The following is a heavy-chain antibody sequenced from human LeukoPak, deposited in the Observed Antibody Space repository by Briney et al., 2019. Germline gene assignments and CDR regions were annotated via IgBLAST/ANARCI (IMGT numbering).Heavy chain of an antibody. CDR1: GGSFSGYY. D-gene: IGHD3-22*01. J-gene: IGHJ4*02. CDR3: ARRPPTSVVVMRYFGY. Sequence: PSGTLSLTCAVYGGSFSGYYWSWIRQPPGKGLEWIGEINHSGSTNYNPSLKSRVTISVDTSKNQFSLKLSSVTAADTAVYYCARRPPTSVVVMRYFGYWGQGTLVTVSS. CDR2: INHSGST. V-gene: IGHV4-34*01.